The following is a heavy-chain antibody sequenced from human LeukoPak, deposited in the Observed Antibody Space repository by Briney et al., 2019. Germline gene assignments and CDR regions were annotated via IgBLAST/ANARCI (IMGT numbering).Heavy chain of an antibody. V-gene: IGHV3-23*01. CDR3: AKDSVGVAGPDY. J-gene: IGHJ4*02. Sequence: PGGSLRLSCAASGFTFSTYAMGWVRQAPGKGLEWVSAISDSGGSTYYADSVKGRFTISRDSSKNTLYLQMDSLRAEDTAVYYCAKDSVGVAGPDYWGQGALVTVSS. CDR1: GFTFSTYA. CDR2: ISDSGGST. D-gene: IGHD6-19*01.